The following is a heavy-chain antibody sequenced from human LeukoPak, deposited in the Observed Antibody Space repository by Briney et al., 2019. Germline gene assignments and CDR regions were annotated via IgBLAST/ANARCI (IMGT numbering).Heavy chain of an antibody. CDR2: IWYDGSNK. Sequence: PGGSLRLSCATSGFTFSSYGMHWVRQAPGKGLEWVAVIWYDGSNKYYADSVKGRFTISRDNSKNTLYLQMNSLRAEDTAVYYCAKPQGIQYSGSYYDYWGQGTLVTVSS. J-gene: IGHJ4*02. CDR3: AKPQGIQYSGSYYDY. V-gene: IGHV3-30*02. D-gene: IGHD1-26*01. CDR1: GFTFSSYG.